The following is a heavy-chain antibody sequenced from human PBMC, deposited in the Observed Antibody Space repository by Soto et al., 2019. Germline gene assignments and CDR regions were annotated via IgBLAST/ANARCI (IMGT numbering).Heavy chain of an antibody. CDR2: IDPSDSYT. CDR1: GYSFTSYW. CDR3: ARGYITGTVPFDY. J-gene: IGHJ4*02. V-gene: IGHV5-10-1*01. D-gene: IGHD1-7*01. Sequence: PGESLKISCKGSGYSFTSYWISWVRQMPGKGLEWMGRIDPSDSYTNYSPSFQGHVTISADKSISTAYLQWSSLEASDTAMYYCARGYITGTVPFDYWGQGTLVTVSS.